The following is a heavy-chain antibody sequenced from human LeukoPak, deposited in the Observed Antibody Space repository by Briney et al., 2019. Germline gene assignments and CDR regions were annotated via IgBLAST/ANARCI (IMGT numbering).Heavy chain of an antibody. V-gene: IGHV3-7*01. D-gene: IGHD5-24*01. J-gene: IGHJ4*02. CDR3: AREMAITPEFDY. CDR1: GFIFTNYF. CDR2: IKHDGSEK. Sequence: GGSLRLSCAASGFIFTNYFMSWVRQAPGKGLEWVASIKHDGSEKYYVDSVRGRFTISRDNTMNSLYLQMSSLRAEDTAVYYCAREMAITPEFDYWGQGTPVTVSS.